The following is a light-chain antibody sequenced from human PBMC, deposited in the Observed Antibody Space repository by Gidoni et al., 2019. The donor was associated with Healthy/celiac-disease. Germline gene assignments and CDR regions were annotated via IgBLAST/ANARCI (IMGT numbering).Light chain of an antibody. Sequence: SYVLTQPPSVSVAPGQTARSTCGGNNIGSKSLHWYQQKPGQARVLVVYDDSDRPSGIPARFSGSNSGNTATLTISRVEAGDEADYYCQVWDSSSDHPGVVFGGGTKLTVL. CDR3: QVWDSSSDHPGVV. J-gene: IGLJ2*01. V-gene: IGLV3-21*02. CDR1: NIGSKS. CDR2: DDS.